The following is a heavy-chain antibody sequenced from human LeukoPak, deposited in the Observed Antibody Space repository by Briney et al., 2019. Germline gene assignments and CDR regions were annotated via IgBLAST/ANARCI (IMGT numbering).Heavy chain of an antibody. Sequence: GGSLRLSCTASGFKFSSYSIPWVRQAPGKGLEWVALISFDGKKTEYADSVKGRVTFSRDNSKNTVSLQMSDLRAEDTVMYYCARYSRLKWNGYCFDYWGQGILVTVSS. V-gene: IGHV3-30*04. J-gene: IGHJ4*02. CDR1: GFKFSSYS. D-gene: IGHD2-2*03. CDR2: ISFDGKKT. CDR3: ARYSRLKWNGYCFDY.